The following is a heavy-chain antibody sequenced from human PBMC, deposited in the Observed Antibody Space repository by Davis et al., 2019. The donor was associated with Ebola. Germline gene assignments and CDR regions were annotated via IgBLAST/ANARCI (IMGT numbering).Heavy chain of an antibody. Sequence: GGSLRLSCAASGFTVSSNYMSWVRQAPGKGLEWVSVIYSGGSTCYADSVKGRFTISRDNSKNTLYLQMNSLRAEDTAVYYCARDKRYTFDYWGQGTLVTVSS. V-gene: IGHV3-66*01. CDR1: GFTVSSNY. CDR3: ARDKRYTFDY. D-gene: IGHD1-1*01. J-gene: IGHJ4*02. CDR2: IYSGGST.